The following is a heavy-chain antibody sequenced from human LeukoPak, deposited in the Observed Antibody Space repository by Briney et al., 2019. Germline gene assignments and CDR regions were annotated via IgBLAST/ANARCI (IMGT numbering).Heavy chain of an antibody. V-gene: IGHV5-51*01. J-gene: IGHJ4*02. CDR1: GYNFASYW. CDR2: IYPDDSNT. D-gene: IGHD6-19*01. CDR3: ARKYSSGWPS. Sequence: GESLKISCQGSGYNFASYWIGWVRQMPGKGLEWMGIIYPDDSNTRYSPSFQGQVTISADKSISTAYLQWSSLKASDTAIYSCARKYSSGWPSWGQGTLVTVSS.